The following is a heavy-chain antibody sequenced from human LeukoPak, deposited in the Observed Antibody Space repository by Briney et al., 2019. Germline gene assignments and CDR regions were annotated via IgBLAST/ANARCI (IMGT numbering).Heavy chain of an antibody. CDR1: GGTFSSYA. CDR3: ARDIAAAGPNLNWFDP. CDR2: IIPILGIA. V-gene: IGHV1-69*04. D-gene: IGHD6-13*01. Sequence: SVKVSCKASGGTFSSYAISWVRQAPGQGLEWMGRIIPILGIANYAQKFQGRVTITADKSTSTAYMELSSLRSEDTAVYYCARDIAAAGPNLNWFDPWGQGTLVNVSS. J-gene: IGHJ5*01.